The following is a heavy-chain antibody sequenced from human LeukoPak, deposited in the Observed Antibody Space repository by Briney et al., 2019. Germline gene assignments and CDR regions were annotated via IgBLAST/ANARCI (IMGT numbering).Heavy chain of an antibody. Sequence: ASAKVSCKASGYTFTGYYMHWVRQAPGQGLEWMGWINPNSGGTNYAQKFQGRVTMTRDTSISTAYMELSRLRSDDTAVYYCARGSNWGDAFDIWGQGTMVTVSS. V-gene: IGHV1-2*02. CDR3: ARGSNWGDAFDI. CDR2: INPNSGGT. J-gene: IGHJ3*02. CDR1: GYTFTGYY. D-gene: IGHD7-27*01.